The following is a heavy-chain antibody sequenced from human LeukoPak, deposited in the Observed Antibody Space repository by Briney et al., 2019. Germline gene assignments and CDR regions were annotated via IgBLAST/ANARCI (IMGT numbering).Heavy chain of an antibody. V-gene: IGHV3-15*01. CDR3: TTGEWFGELLYNYYFDY. CDR1: RFTFSNAW. CDR2: VKSKTDGGTT. Sequence: GGSLRLSCAASRFTFSNAWMNWVRQAPGKGLEWVGRVKSKTDGGTTDYAAPVKGRFTISRDDSKNTLYLQMNSLKTEDTAVYYCTTGEWFGELLYNYYFDYWGQGTLVTVSS. D-gene: IGHD3-10*01. J-gene: IGHJ4*02.